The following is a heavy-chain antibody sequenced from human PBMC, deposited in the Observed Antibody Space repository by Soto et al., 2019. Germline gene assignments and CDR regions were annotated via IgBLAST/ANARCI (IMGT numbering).Heavy chain of an antibody. V-gene: IGHV4-31*02. CDR3: ARSGYGYFYYYGMDV. CDR2: IYYSGST. Sequence: PSETLSLTCTVSGGSISSSGYYWSWIRQHPGKGLEWTGYIYYSGSTYYNPSLKSRVTISVDTSKNQFSLKLSSVTAADTAVYYCARSGYGYFYYYGMDVWGQGTTVTVSS. D-gene: IGHD5-18*01. J-gene: IGHJ6*02. CDR1: GGSISSSGYY.